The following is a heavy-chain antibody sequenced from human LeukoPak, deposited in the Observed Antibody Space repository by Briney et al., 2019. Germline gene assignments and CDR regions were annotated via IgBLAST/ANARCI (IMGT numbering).Heavy chain of an antibody. CDR2: IYYSGST. CDR3: ARVGTYYDFWSGYYRYYYYMDV. D-gene: IGHD3-3*01. J-gene: IGHJ6*03. Sequence: SETLSLTCAVYGGSFSGYYWSWIRQPPGKGLEWIGYIYYSGSTNYNPSLKSRVTISVDTSKNQFSLKLSSVTAADTAVYYCARVGTYYDFWSGYYRYYYYMDVWGKGTTVTVSS. CDR1: GGSFSGYY. V-gene: IGHV4-59*01.